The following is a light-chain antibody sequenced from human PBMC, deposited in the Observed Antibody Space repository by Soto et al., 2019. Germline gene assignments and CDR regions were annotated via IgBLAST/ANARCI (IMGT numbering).Light chain of an antibody. V-gene: IGLV1-47*02. CDR3: AAWDDSLNAVV. CDR1: SSNIGSNF. J-gene: IGLJ2*01. CDR2: TNN. Sequence: QSVLTQPPSASGTPGQRVTISCSGSSSNIGSNFVYWYQQFPGTAPKLLIYTNNQRPSGVPDRFSGSKSGTSASLAISGLRSEDEADFYCAAWDDSLNAVVFGGGTKVTVL.